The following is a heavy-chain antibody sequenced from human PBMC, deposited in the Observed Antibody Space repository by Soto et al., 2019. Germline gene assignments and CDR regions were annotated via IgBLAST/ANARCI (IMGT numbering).Heavy chain of an antibody. CDR1: GFSLSNSGVG. D-gene: IGHD4-17*01. V-gene: IGHV2-5*05. CDR3: AHCTLHDYGDYDPGTSHVFDS. Sequence: QITLKESGPSPVKPTQTLTVTCTFSGFSLSNSGVGVAWIRQPPGKALEWLALIYGGNDKRYGPSLRTRLTITKDTTTNQAVLTRTTMHPVDTATYYCAHCTLHDYGDYDPGTSHVFDSWGQGTLVTVSS. CDR2: IYGGNDK. J-gene: IGHJ4*02.